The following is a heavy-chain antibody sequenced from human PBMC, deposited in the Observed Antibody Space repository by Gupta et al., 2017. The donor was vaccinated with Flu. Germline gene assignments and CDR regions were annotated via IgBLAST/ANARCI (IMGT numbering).Heavy chain of an antibody. J-gene: IGHJ6*03. CDR1: GSTFRSYG. CDR3: AKDGPWTASCPYYCYYMDV. CDR2: IASDGSHK. D-gene: IGHD2-2*01. Sequence: QLAESGGGVVQFGTSLRLPGAASGSTFRSYGMQWVRQAPCKGLEWVADIASDGSHKDYADSVRGRFTISRDNSKNTLSLEMDSLRVEDTAVYYCAKDGPWTASCPYYCYYMDVWGKGTTVTVSS. V-gene: IGHV3-30*18.